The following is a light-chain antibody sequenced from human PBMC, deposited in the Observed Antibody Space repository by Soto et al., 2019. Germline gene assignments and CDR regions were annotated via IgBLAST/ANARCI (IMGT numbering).Light chain of an antibody. Sequence: EMVLTHSPGAVSLFPGERATLSCRAIQSVTSSFLAWYQQKTGQAPRLLMYGATTRASGIPDRFSGSGSGTDFTLTISRLEPEDFAVYYCQQYGVSPLSFGGGTKVDIK. CDR3: QQYGVSPLS. CDR1: QSVTSSF. J-gene: IGKJ4*01. CDR2: GAT. V-gene: IGKV3-20*01.